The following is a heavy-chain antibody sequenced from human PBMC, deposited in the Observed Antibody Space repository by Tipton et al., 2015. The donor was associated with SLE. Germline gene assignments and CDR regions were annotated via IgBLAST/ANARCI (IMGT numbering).Heavy chain of an antibody. J-gene: IGHJ3*02. V-gene: IGHV3-30*02. CDR3: AKDGSLDRGGAFDI. D-gene: IGHD2-15*01. CDR2: IRYDGSNK. Sequence: SLRLSCAASGFTFSSYWMSWVRQAPGKGLEWVAFIRYDGSNKYYADSVKGRFTISRDNSKNTLYLQMNSLRAEDTAVYYCAKDGSLDRGGAFDIWGQGTMVTVSS. CDR1: GFTFSSYW.